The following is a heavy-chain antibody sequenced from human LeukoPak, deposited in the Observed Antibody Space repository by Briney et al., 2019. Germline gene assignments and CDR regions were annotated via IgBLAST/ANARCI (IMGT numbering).Heavy chain of an antibody. D-gene: IGHD2-8*01. CDR2: IIPILGIA. CDR3: ARVFPDCTNGVCLDY. Sequence: VSSVEVSCKASGGTFSGYTISWVRQAPGQGLEWMGRIIPILGIANYAQKFQGRVTITADKSTSTAYMELSSLRSEDTAVYYCARVFPDCTNGVCLDYWGQGTLVTVSS. V-gene: IGHV1-69*02. CDR1: GGTFSGYT. J-gene: IGHJ4*02.